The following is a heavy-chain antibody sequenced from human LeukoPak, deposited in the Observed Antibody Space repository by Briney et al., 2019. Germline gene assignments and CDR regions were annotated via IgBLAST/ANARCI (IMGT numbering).Heavy chain of an antibody. D-gene: IGHD6-6*01. CDR2: MNPNSGNT. CDR3: ASETSSSANYYYYMDV. J-gene: IGHJ6*03. CDR1: GYTFTSYD. Sequence: ASVKVSCKASGYTFTSYDINWVRQATGQGLEWMGWMNPNSGNTGYAQKFQGRVTMTRNTSISTAYMELSSLRSEDTAVYYCASETSSSANYYYYMDVWGKGTTVTVFS. V-gene: IGHV1-8*01.